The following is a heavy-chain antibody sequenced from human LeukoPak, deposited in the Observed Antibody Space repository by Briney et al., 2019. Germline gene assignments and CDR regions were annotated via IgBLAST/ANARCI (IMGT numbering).Heavy chain of an antibody. Sequence: SETLSLTCAVSGGSFSGYYWTWIRQPPGKGLEWIGEINHSGSANYNPSLKSRVTISVDTSKNQFSLKLSSVTAADTAVYYCARHGVLRFLEWADKTFDIWGQGTMVTVSS. J-gene: IGHJ3*02. CDR3: ARHGVLRFLEWADKTFDI. D-gene: IGHD3-3*01. CDR2: INHSGSA. CDR1: GGSFSGYY. V-gene: IGHV4-34*01.